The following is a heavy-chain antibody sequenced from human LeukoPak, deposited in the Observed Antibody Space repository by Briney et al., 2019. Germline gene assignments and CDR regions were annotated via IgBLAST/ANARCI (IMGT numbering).Heavy chain of an antibody. CDR1: GYSFTSYW. V-gene: IGHV5-51*01. D-gene: IGHD3-3*01. CDR2: IYPGDSDT. J-gene: IGHJ6*03. Sequence: GASLQISSKGSGYSFTSYWIGWVRQMPGKGLEWMGIIYPGDSDTRYSPSFQGQVTISADKSISTAYLQWSSLKASDTAMYYCARFRTENYDFWSGVKTHMDVWGKGTTVTVSS. CDR3: ARFRTENYDFWSGVKTHMDV.